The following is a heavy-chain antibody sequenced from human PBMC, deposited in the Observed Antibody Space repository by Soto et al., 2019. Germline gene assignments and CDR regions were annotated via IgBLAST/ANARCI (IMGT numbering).Heavy chain of an antibody. J-gene: IGHJ5*02. CDR3: ARGDSDYGGNSGWFDP. Sequence: ASVKVCCNASGYTFNSYVISWVLQAPGPGLEWMGWISAYNGNTNYEQKLQGRVTMTTDTSTSTAYMELRSLRSDDTAVYYCARGDSDYGGNSGWFDPWGQGTLVPVSS. CDR2: ISAYNGNT. CDR1: GYTFNSYV. D-gene: IGHD4-17*01. V-gene: IGHV1-18*01.